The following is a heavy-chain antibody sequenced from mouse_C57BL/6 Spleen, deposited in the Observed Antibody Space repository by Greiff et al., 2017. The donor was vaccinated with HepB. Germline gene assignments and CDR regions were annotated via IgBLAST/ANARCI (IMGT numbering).Heavy chain of an antibody. CDR2: ISYDGSN. J-gene: IGHJ3*01. V-gene: IGHV3-6*01. CDR3: AREGYFAY. CDR1: GYSITSGYY. Sequence: EVQRVESGPGLVKPSQSLSLTCSVTGYSITSGYYWNWIRQFPGNKLEWMGYISYDGSNNYNPSLKNRISITRDTSKNQFFLKLNSVTTEDTATYYCAREGYFAYWGQGTLVTVSA.